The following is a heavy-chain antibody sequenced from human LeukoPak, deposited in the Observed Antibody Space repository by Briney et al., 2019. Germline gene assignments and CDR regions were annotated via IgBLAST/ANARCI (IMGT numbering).Heavy chain of an antibody. V-gene: IGHV3-23*01. D-gene: IGHD3-3*01. CDR1: GFTFSSYA. J-gene: IGHJ4*02. CDR2: ISGSGGST. CDR3: AKATQPTYYDFWSGYYNGIDY. Sequence: GGSLRLSCAASGFTFSSYAMSWVRQAPGKGLEWVSAISGSGGSTYYADSVKGRFTISRDNSKNTLYLQMNSLRAEDTAVYYWAKATQPTYYDFWSGYYNGIDYWGQGTLVTVSS.